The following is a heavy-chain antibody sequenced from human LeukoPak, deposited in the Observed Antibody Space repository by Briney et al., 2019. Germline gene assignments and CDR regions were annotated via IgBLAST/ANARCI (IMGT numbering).Heavy chain of an antibody. Sequence: AGGSLRLSCAASGFTFSIYAMSWVRQAPGKGLEWVSAISGSGGSTYYADSVKGRFTISRDNSKNTQYLQMNSLRAEDTAVYYCAKDGPLGARWSLNYFDYWGQGTLVTVSS. CDR1: GFTFSIYA. J-gene: IGHJ4*02. CDR3: AKDGPLGARWSLNYFDY. CDR2: ISGSGGST. V-gene: IGHV3-23*01. D-gene: IGHD7-27*01.